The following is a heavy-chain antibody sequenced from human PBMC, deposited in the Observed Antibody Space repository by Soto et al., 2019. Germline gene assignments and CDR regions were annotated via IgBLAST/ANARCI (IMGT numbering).Heavy chain of an antibody. D-gene: IGHD6-19*01. Sequence: QITLKESGPTLVKPTQTLTLTCTFSGFSLSTGGVGVGWIRQPPGKALEWLALIYWDGDQRYSPSLRSRLTVTKDTSKDQVVLTMTNKHPADPGTYYCAHSPYSSGWFVYQHWGQGTLVTVSS. J-gene: IGHJ1*01. CDR3: AHSPYSSGWFVYQH. CDR2: IYWDGDQ. CDR1: GFSLSTGGVG. V-gene: IGHV2-5*02.